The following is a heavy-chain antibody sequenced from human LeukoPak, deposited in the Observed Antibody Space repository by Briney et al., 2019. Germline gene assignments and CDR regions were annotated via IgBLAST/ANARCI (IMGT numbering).Heavy chain of an antibody. D-gene: IGHD4-17*01. CDR2: INAGNGNT. J-gene: IGHJ4*02. V-gene: IGHV1-3*01. Sequence: ASVKVSCKASGYTFTSYAMHWVRQAPGQRLEWMGWINAGNGNTKYSQKFQGRVTITRDTSASTAYTELSSLRSEDTAVYYCARDRWETVTTLFDYWGQGTLVTVSS. CDR3: ARDRWETVTTLFDY. CDR1: GYTFTSYA.